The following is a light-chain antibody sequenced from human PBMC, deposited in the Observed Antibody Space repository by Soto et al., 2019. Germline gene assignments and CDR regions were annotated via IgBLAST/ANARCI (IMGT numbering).Light chain of an antibody. CDR2: GAS. CDR3: QQYDISRGT. Sequence: EIVLTQSPGTLSLSPGERATLSCRASQTVTSSYLAWYQQKPGQAPRLLIYGASTRATGIPDRFSGSGSGTDFTLTITRLEPEDFAVYYCQQYDISRGTFGQGTRWIS. J-gene: IGKJ1*01. CDR1: QTVTSSY. V-gene: IGKV3-20*01.